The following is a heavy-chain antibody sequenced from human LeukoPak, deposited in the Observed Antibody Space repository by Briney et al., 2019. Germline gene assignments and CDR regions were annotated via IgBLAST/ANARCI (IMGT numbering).Heavy chain of an antibody. CDR1: GYTFTDYY. CDR3: AGASYYYDSSGYPGYYFDY. CDR2: INPNSGGT. V-gene: IGHV1-2*02. D-gene: IGHD3-22*01. Sequence: ASVKLSCKASGYTFTDYYMHWVRQAPGQGLEWMGWINPNSGGTNYAQKFQGRVTMTRDTSISTAYMELSRLRSDDTAVYYCAGASYYYDSSGYPGYYFDYWGQGTLVTVSS. J-gene: IGHJ4*02.